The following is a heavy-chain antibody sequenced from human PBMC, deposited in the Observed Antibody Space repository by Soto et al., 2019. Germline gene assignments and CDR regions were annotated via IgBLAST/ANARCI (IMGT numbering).Heavy chain of an antibody. CDR3: ARVVKAGDYGDYGRYYFDY. V-gene: IGHV1-18*04. J-gene: IGHJ4*01. D-gene: IGHD4-17*01. CDR2: ISAYSGNT. Sequence: QVQLVQSGAEVKKPGASVKVSCKASGYTFTTYGITWVRRAPGQGLEWMGWISAYSGNTNYAQKLQGRLTVTTDTSTNTAYMDLRSLRSDDTAVYYCARVVKAGDYGDYGRYYFDYWGHGTLVTVSS. CDR1: GYTFTTYG.